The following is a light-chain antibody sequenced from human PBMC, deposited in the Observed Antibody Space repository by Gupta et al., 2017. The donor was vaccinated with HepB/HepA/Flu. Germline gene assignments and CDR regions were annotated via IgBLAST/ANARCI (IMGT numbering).Light chain of an antibody. J-gene: IGLJ2*01. CDR2: EVT. CDR3: CSFAGSSTVI. CDR1: SSDVGSYNL. V-gene: IGLV2-23*02. Sequence: QSALTQPASVPGSPGQSITISCTGTSSDVGSYNLVSWYQHHPGKAPKLMIYEVTQRPSGVSNRFSGSKSGNTASLTISGLQAEDEADYYCCSFAGSSTVIFGGGTKVTVL.